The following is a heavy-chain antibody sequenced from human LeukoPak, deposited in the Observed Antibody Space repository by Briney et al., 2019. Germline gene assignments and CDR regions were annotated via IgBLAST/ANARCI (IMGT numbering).Heavy chain of an antibody. CDR1: GYTFTGYY. Sequence: ASVKVSCKASGYTFTGYYMHWVRQAPGQGPEWMGWINPNSGGTNYAQKFQGRVTMTRDTSISTAYMELSRLRSDDTAVYYCARAYYYDSSDYTFDYWGQGTLVTVSS. J-gene: IGHJ4*02. D-gene: IGHD3-22*01. V-gene: IGHV1-2*02. CDR3: ARAYYYDSSDYTFDY. CDR2: INPNSGGT.